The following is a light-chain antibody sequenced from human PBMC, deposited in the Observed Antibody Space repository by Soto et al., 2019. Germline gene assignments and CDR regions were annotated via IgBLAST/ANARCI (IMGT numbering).Light chain of an antibody. Sequence: QSVLTQPRSVPGSPGQSVTISCTGTTSDVGGYNYVSWYQQHPGKAPKLMIYDVTKRPSGVPDRFSGSKSGNTASLTISGLQAEDEADYYCCSYAHRSPPLYVFGTRTKLTVL. CDR3: CSYAHRSPPLYV. J-gene: IGLJ1*01. CDR1: TSDVGGYNY. CDR2: DVT. V-gene: IGLV2-11*01.